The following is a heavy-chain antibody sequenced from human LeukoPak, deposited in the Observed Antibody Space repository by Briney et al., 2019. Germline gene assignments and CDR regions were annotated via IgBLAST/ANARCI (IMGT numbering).Heavy chain of an antibody. V-gene: IGHV1-69*05. Sequence: GASVKVSCKASGGTFSSYAISWVRQAPGQGLEWMGGFIPIFGTTNYAQKFQGRVTITTDESTSTGYMELSSLRSEDTAVYYCARGYCSSTSCEPNLLWYYYYMDVWGKGTTVTVSS. J-gene: IGHJ6*03. CDR3: ARGYCSSTSCEPNLLWYYYYMDV. CDR1: GGTFSSYA. CDR2: FIPIFGTT. D-gene: IGHD2-2*01.